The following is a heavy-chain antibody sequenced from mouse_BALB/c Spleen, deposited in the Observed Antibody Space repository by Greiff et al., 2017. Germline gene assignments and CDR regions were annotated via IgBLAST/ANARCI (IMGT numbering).Heavy chain of an antibody. D-gene: IGHD1-1*01. V-gene: IGHV1-80*01. J-gene: IGHJ3*01. CDR3: ARDDYGSSYSFAY. CDR1: GYAFSSYW. Sequence: QVQLMESGGGLVRPGSSVKISCKASGYAFSSYWMNWVQQRPGQGLEWIGQIYPGDGGTNYNGKVNGKATLTADKPSSTDYMQLSRLTSEDAAVYFCARDDYGSSYSFAYWGQGTLVTVSA. CDR2: IYPGDGGT.